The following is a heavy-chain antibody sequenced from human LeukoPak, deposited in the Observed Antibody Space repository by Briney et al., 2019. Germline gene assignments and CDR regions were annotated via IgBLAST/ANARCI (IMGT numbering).Heavy chain of an antibody. CDR3: SRDGGSFLFDY. V-gene: IGHV3-23*01. CDR1: GFTFSSYA. CDR2: ISGSGGST. J-gene: IGHJ4*02. Sequence: GGSLRLSCAASGFTFSSYAVSWVRQAPGKGLEWVSAISGSGGSTYYADSVKGRFTISRDNSKNTLYLQMNSLTAEDTAVYYCSRDGGSFLFDYWGQGTLVTVSS. D-gene: IGHD1-26*01.